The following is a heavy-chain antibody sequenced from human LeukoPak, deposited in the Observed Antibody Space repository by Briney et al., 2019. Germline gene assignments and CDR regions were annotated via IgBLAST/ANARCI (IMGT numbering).Heavy chain of an antibody. V-gene: IGHV1-18*01. J-gene: IGHJ6*02. CDR1: GYTFTSYG. CDR3: ARIPTGGFLEWSYYYYYCMDV. CDR2: ISAYNGDT. Sequence: ASVKVSCKASGYTFTSYGISWVRQAPGQGLEWMGWISAYNGDTNYAQKLPGRVTMTTDTSTSTAYMELRSLRPDDTAVYYCARIPTGGFLEWSYYYYYCMDVWGQGTTVTVSS. D-gene: IGHD3-3*01.